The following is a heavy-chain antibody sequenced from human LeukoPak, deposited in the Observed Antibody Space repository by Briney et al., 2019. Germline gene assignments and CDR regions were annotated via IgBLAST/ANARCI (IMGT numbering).Heavy chain of an antibody. CDR2: IYYSGST. D-gene: IGHD1-14*01. CDR3: ARCPPPQQTRPLYYYYYMDV. Sequence: SETLSLTCTVSGGSISSSSYYWGWIRQPPGKGLEWIGSIYYSGSTYYNPSLKSRVTISVDTSKNQFSLKLSSVTAADTAVYYCARCPPPQQTRPLYYYYYMDVWGKGTTVTVSS. V-gene: IGHV4-39*01. CDR1: GGSISSSSYY. J-gene: IGHJ6*03.